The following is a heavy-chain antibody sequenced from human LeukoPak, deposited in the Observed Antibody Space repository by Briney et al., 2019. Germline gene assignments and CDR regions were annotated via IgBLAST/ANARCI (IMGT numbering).Heavy chain of an antibody. J-gene: IGHJ6*03. CDR1: GGSISSSNYY. CDR3: ARDSVDTAMVPYYYMDV. CDR2: IYYSGNT. Sequence: PSETLSLTCIVSGGSISSSNYYWDWIRQPPGKGLEWIGSIYYSGNTYYNPSLKSRVTISVDTSKNQFSLKLSSVTAADTAVYYCARDSVDTAMVPYYYMDVWGKGTTVTVSS. V-gene: IGHV4-39*07. D-gene: IGHD5-18*01.